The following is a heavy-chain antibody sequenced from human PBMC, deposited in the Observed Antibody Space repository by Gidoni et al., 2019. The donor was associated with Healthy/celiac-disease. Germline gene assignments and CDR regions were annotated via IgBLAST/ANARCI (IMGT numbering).Heavy chain of an antibody. CDR2: IYHSGST. J-gene: IGHJ5*02. Sequence: GLVKPSETPSLTCAVSGYSISSGYYWGWIRQPPGKGLEWIGSIYHSGSTYYNPSLKSRVTISVDTSKNQFSLKLSSVTAADTAVYYCARLYHDIVVVVAATGGFDPWGQGTLVTVSS. D-gene: IGHD2-15*01. V-gene: IGHV4-38-2*01. CDR1: GYSISSGYY. CDR3: ARLYHDIVVVVAATGGFDP.